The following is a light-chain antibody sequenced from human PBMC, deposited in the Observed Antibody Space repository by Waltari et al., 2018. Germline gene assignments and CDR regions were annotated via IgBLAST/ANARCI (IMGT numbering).Light chain of an antibody. J-gene: IGLJ1*01. CDR1: SSDDGDNNY. CDR3: TTHTSSSTYV. CDR2: DVS. V-gene: IGLV2-14*01. Sequence: QSALTQPASVSGSPGQSITISCTGTSSDDGDNNYVSWYQPFPVQAPQHIIYDVSNRPSGVSNRFSGSKSGNTASLTISGLQAEDEADYSCTTHTSSSTYVFGTGTKVSVL.